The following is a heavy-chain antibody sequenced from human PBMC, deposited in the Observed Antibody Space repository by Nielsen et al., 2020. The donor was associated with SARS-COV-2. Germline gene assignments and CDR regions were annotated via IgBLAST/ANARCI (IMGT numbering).Heavy chain of an antibody. D-gene: IGHD2-2*01. J-gene: IGHJ6*03. V-gene: IGHV4-34*01. CDR3: ARAPLGYCSSAGCYDEAHYYYYYYMDV. CDR2: ITHSGST. Sequence: SETLSLTCAVYGGSFSGYYWSWVRQPPGKGLEWIAEITHSGSTNYNPSLKSRVTISVDTSKNQFSLEMSSLTAADTAVYYCARAPLGYCSSAGCYDEAHYYYYYYMDVWGKGTTVTVSS. CDR1: GGSFSGYY.